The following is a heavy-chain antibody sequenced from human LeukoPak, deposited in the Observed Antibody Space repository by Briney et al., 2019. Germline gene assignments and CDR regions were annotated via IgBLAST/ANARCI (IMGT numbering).Heavy chain of an antibody. CDR2: IYTSGST. J-gene: IGHJ4*02. Sequence: SETLSLTCTVSGGSISSCYWSWIRQPAGKGLEWIGRIYTSGSTNYNPSLKSRVTMSVDTSKNQFSLKLSSVTAADTAVYYCTRVAPYHDYGGNPTRYYFDYWGQGTLVTVSS. CDR1: GGSISSCY. D-gene: IGHD4-17*01. V-gene: IGHV4-4*07. CDR3: TRVAPYHDYGGNPTRYYFDY.